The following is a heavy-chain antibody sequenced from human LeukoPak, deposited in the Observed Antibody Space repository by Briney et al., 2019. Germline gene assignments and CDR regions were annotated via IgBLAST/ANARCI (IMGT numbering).Heavy chain of an antibody. J-gene: IGHJ4*02. CDR1: GYTFTSYG. V-gene: IGHV1-2*02. D-gene: IGHD3-9*01. CDR2: INPNSGGT. CDR3: AREGDYDILTGYPSLGY. Sequence: ASVKVSCKASGYTFTSYGISWVRQAPGQGLEWMGWINPNSGGTNYAQKFQGRVTMTRDTSISTAYMELSRLRSDDTAVYYCAREGDYDILTGYPSLGYWGQGTLVTVSS.